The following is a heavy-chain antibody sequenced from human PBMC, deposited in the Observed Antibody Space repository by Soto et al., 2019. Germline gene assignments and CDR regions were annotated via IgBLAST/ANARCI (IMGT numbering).Heavy chain of an antibody. CDR1: GGSISSSSYY. J-gene: IGHJ4*02. D-gene: IGHD2-2*01. CDR2: IYYSGST. Sequence: QLQLQESGPGLVKPSETLSLTCTVSGGSISSSSYYWGWIRQPPGKGLEWIGSIYYSGSTYYNPSLKRRVTISVDTSKNQFSLKLSSVTAADTAVYYCARHYVVPAAVFDYWGQGTLVTVSS. CDR3: ARHYVVPAAVFDY. V-gene: IGHV4-39*01.